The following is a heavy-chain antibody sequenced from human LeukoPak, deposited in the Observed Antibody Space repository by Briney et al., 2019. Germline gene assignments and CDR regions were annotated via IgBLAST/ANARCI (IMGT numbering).Heavy chain of an antibody. J-gene: IGHJ4*02. V-gene: IGHV4-38-2*02. Sequence: SETLSLTCTVSGYSISSGYYWGWIRQPPGKGLECIGRIYHSGSTYYNPSLKSRVTISVDTSKNQFSLKLSSVTAADTAVYYCARAREPLEFTYYFEHWGQGTLVTVSS. D-gene: IGHD1-1*01. CDR3: ARAREPLEFTYYFEH. CDR1: GYSISSGYY. CDR2: IYHSGST.